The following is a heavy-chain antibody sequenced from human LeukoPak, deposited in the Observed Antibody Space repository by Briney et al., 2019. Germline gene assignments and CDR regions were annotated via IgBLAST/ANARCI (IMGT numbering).Heavy chain of an antibody. CDR2: IIPIFGTA. V-gene: IGHV1-69*06. D-gene: IGHD1-26*01. CDR1: GYTFTSYG. J-gene: IGHJ4*02. CDR3: ARADQLGATTTEFDY. Sequence: ASVKVSCRASGYTFTSYGISWLRQAPGQGLEWMGGIIPIFGTANYAQKFQGRVTITADKSTSTAYMELSSLRSEDTAVYYCARADQLGATTTEFDYWGQGTLVTVSS.